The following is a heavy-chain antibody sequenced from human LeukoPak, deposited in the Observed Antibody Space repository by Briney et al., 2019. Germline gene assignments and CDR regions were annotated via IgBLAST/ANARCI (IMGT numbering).Heavy chain of an antibody. CDR1: GFTFSSYA. Sequence: GGSLRLSCAASGFTFSSYAMSWVRRAPGKGLEWVSAISGSGGSTYYADSVKGRFTISRDNSKNTLYLQMNSLRAEDTAVYYCAKDGTFSGYYGDYWGQGTLVTVSS. CDR3: AKDGTFSGYYGDY. J-gene: IGHJ4*02. V-gene: IGHV3-23*01. CDR2: ISGSGGST. D-gene: IGHD3-22*01.